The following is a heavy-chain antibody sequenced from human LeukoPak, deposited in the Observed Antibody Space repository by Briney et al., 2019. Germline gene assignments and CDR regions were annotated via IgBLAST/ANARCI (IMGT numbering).Heavy chain of an antibody. CDR3: TRDRRLHYYDSSDLDY. J-gene: IGHJ4*02. V-gene: IGHV3-49*03. D-gene: IGHD3-22*01. CDR2: IRSKAYGGTT. Sequence: GSLRLSCTASGFTFGDYAMSWFRQAPGKGLERVGFIRSKAYGGTTEYAASVKGRFTISRDDSKSIAYLQMNSLKTEDTAVYYCTRDRRLHYYDSSDLDYWGQGTLVTVSS. CDR1: GFTFGDYA.